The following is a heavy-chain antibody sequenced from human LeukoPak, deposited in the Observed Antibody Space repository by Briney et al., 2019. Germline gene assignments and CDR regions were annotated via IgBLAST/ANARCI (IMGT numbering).Heavy chain of an antibody. J-gene: IGHJ6*03. V-gene: IGHV4-59*01. Sequence: PSETLSLTCTVSGGSISSYYWSWIRQPPGKGLEWIGYIYYSESTNYNPSLKSRVTISVDTSKNQFSLKLSSVTAADTAVYYCARAAAAHNYYYYYYMDVWGKGTTVTVSS. CDR2: IYYSEST. CDR1: GGSISSYY. CDR3: ARAAAAHNYYYYYYMDV. D-gene: IGHD2-2*01.